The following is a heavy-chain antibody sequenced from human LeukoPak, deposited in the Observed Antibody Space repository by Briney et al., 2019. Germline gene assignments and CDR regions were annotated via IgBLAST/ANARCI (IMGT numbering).Heavy chain of an antibody. CDR2: INHSGST. CDR1: GGSFSAYY. J-gene: IGHJ4*02. D-gene: IGHD6-19*01. Sequence: SEPRSLTCAVYGGSFSAYYWSWIRQPPGKGLEWIGEINHSGSTTYNPSLKSRVTISVDTSKNQFSLKLSSVTAADTAVYYCASGYSSGWAVHWGQGTLVTVSS. V-gene: IGHV4-34*01. CDR3: ASGYSSGWAVH.